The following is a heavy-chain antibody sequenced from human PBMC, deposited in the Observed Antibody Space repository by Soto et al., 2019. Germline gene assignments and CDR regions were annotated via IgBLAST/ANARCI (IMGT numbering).Heavy chain of an antibody. V-gene: IGHV1-69*17. Sequence: QVQLVQSGAEVKRPGSSVKVSCKASGDTFGTYVISWVRQAPGQWLEWMGGIIPIFGIPNYAQKFQGRLTITAVKSTSSAYTELSSLRSEDTPVYFCARGIVDTNVVFKWFDLWGQGTPVTVSS. CDR1: GDTFGTYV. CDR2: IIPIFGIP. J-gene: IGHJ5*02. D-gene: IGHD1-26*01. CDR3: ARGIVDTNVVFKWFDL.